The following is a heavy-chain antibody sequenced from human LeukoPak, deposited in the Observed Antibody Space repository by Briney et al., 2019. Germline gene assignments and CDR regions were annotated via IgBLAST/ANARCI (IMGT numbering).Heavy chain of an antibody. CDR3: AREGALPRLAARPFDY. V-gene: IGHV4-61*08. CDR1: GGSISSGGYY. CDR2: IYYSGST. J-gene: IGHJ4*02. Sequence: SETLSLTCTVSGGSISSGGYYWSWIRQHPGKGLEWIGYIYYSGSTNYNPSLKSRVTISVDTSKNQFSLKLSSVTAADTAVYYCAREGALPRLAARPFDYWGQGTLVTVSS. D-gene: IGHD6-6*01.